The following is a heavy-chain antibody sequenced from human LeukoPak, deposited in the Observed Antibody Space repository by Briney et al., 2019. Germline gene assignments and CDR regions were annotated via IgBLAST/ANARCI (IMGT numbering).Heavy chain of an antibody. CDR3: AREDYDFSLN. J-gene: IGHJ4*02. CDR1: GGSISSGGYY. D-gene: IGHD3-3*01. CDR2: IYESGST. Sequence: SETLSLTGTVSGGSISSGGYYWSWIRQPPGRGLGWIGYIYESGSTYYNPSLESRVTISVDRSKNQFSRRLISVAAADTVVYYCAREDYDFSLNWGQGTLVTVSS. V-gene: IGHV4-30-2*01.